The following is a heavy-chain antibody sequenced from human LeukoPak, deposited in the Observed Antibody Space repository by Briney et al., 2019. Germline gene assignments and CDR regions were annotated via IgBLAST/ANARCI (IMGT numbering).Heavy chain of an antibody. V-gene: IGHV3-33*01. Sequence: PGGSLRLSCTASGFTFSTYGMHWVRQAPGKGLEWVAVIWYDGSNKYYADSVKGRFTISRDKSQNTLYLQMNSLKAEDTAVYYCTRGDPDWGQGTLVTVSS. CDR3: TRGDPD. CDR1: GFTFSTYG. CDR2: IWYDGSNK. J-gene: IGHJ4*02.